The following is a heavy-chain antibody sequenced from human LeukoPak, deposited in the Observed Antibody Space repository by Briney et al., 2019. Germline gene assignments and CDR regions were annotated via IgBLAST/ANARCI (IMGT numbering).Heavy chain of an antibody. Sequence: TGRSLSLSCTTSGFTFDDYVMSWVRQAPGEGLEWVGFFRSKPYGGTTEYAASVKGRFTISRDDSESIADLQMNSLKTEDTAVYYCTRSGSSGWYPGFDYWGQGPLVTVPS. CDR2: FRSKPYGGTT. V-gene: IGHV3-49*04. CDR1: GFTFDDYV. D-gene: IGHD6-19*01. J-gene: IGHJ4*02. CDR3: TRSGSSGWYPGFDY.